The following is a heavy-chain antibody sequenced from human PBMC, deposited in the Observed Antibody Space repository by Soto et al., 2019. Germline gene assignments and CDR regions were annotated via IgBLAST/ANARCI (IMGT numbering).Heavy chain of an antibody. V-gene: IGHV1-46*01. CDR1: GYTFTNYY. D-gene: IGHD1-1*01. CDR2: INPSGGTT. Sequence: ASVKVSCKESGYTFTNYYMHWVRQAPGQGLEWMGIINPSGGTTTYAQKFQGRVTMTRDTSTTTVYMELSSLRSGDTAVYYCAKDRPRRTSGYFFDYWGQGTPVTVS. CDR3: AKDRPRRTSGYFFDY. J-gene: IGHJ4*02.